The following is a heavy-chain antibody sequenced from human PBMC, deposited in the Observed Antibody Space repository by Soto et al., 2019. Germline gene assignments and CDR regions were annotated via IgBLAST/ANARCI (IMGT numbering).Heavy chain of an antibody. Sequence: EVQLVQSGAEVKKPRESLRISCKGSGYSFTSYWISWVRQMPGKGLEWMGRIDPSDSYTNYRPSFQGHVTISADKSIXSAYLQWSSLKAADTAMYYCARLQAAAGDNDLTFDYWGQGTMITVSS. CDR2: IDPSDSYT. D-gene: IGHD6-13*01. J-gene: IGHJ4*02. V-gene: IGHV5-10-1*01. CDR3: ARLQAAAGDNDLTFDY. CDR1: GYSFTSYW.